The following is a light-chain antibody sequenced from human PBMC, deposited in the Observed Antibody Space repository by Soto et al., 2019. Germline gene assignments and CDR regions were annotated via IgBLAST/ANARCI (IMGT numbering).Light chain of an antibody. Sequence: QSVLTQPPSASGTPGQRVTISCSGSSSNIGSNTVNWYQQLPETAPKLLIYSNNQRPSGVPDRFSGSKSGTSASLAISGLQADDEADYYCAAWDDSLHGVVFGGGTKLTVL. CDR3: AAWDDSLHGVV. V-gene: IGLV1-44*01. CDR1: SSNIGSNT. CDR2: SNN. J-gene: IGLJ2*01.